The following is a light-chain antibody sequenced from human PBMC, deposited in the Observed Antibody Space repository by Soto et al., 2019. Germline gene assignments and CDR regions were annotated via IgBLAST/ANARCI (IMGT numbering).Light chain of an antibody. CDR3: CSYAGSYSWV. Sequence: QSALTQPRSVSGSPGQSVTISCTGTSSDVGGYNYVSWYQQHPGEAPKLMIYDVGKRPSGVPDRFSGSKSGNTASLTISVLQAEDEADYYCCSYAGSYSWVFGGGTKLTVL. CDR2: DVG. J-gene: IGLJ3*02. V-gene: IGLV2-11*01. CDR1: SSDVGGYNY.